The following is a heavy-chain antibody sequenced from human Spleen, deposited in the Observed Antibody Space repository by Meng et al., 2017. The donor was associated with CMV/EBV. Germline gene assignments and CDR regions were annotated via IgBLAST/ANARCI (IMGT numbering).Heavy chain of an antibody. CDR2: IDSDGSTA. CDR3: ARGYCSSTTNCYGMDV. CDR1: GFTFSSYW. D-gene: IGHD2-2*01. J-gene: IGHJ6*02. Sequence: LSLTCAASGFTFSSYWMHWVRQAPGKGLVWVSHIDSDGSTATYADSVRGRFTISRDNAKNTLYLQMNSVRAEDTAVYYCARGYCSSTTNCYGMDVWGQGTTVTVSS. V-gene: IGHV3-74*01.